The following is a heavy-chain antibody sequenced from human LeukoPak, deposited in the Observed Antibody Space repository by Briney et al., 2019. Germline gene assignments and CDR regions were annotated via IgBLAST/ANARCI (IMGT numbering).Heavy chain of an antibody. CDR3: ASGIAAAGT. D-gene: IGHD6-13*01. J-gene: IGHJ4*02. CDR1: GFTFSSYA. Sequence: PGGSLRLSCAASGFTFSSYAMHWVRQAPGKGLEWVAVISYDGSNKYYADSVKGRFTISRDNSKNTLYLQMNSLRAEDTAVYYCASGIAAAGTWGQGTLVTVSS. V-gene: IGHV3-30-3*01. CDR2: ISYDGSNK.